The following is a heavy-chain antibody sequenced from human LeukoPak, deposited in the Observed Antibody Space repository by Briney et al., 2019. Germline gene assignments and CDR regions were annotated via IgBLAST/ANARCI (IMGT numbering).Heavy chain of an antibody. CDR3: AKDRSSSWAIDY. CDR2: IWYDGSNK. D-gene: IGHD6-13*01. CDR1: GFTFSSYV. J-gene: IGHJ4*02. V-gene: IGHV3-30*02. Sequence: PGGSLRLSCAASGFTFSSYVMHWVRQAPGKGLEWVAVIWYDGSNKYYADSVKGRFTISRDNSKNTLYLQMNSLRTEDTAVYYCAKDRSSSWAIDYWGQGTLVTVSS.